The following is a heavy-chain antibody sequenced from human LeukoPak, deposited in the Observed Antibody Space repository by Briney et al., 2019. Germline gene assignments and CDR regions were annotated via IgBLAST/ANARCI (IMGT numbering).Heavy chain of an antibody. D-gene: IGHD6-19*01. J-gene: IGHJ6*03. CDR3: ARHLGAGSGWYYYYYYYMDV. CDR2: IYYSGST. Sequence: YPSETLSLTCSVSGGSISNSDYYWGWIRQPPGKGLEWIGNIYYSGSTYYNPSLKSRVTISVDTSKNQFSLKLSSVTAADTAVYYCARHLGAGSGWYYYYYYYMDVWGKGTTVTISS. V-gene: IGHV4-39*01. CDR1: GGSISNSDYY.